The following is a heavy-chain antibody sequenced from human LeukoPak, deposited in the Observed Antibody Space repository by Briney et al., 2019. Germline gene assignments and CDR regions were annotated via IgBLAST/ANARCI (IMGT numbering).Heavy chain of an antibody. CDR2: IYYSGST. CDR3: ARTYSSGWDAFDI. J-gene: IGHJ3*02. D-gene: IGHD6-19*01. V-gene: IGHV4-39*01. CDR1: GGSISSSSYY. Sequence: SETLSLTCTASGGSISSSSYYWGWIRQPPGKGLEWIGSIYYSGSTYYNPSLKSRVTISVDTSKNQFSLKLSSATAADTAVYYCARTYSSGWDAFDIWGQGTMVTVSS.